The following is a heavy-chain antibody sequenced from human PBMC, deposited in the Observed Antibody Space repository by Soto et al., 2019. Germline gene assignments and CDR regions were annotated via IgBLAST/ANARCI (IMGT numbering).Heavy chain of an antibody. CDR3: ARWGYDFWSGYYTGGNYMDV. D-gene: IGHD3-3*01. CDR2: IYYSGST. CDR1: GCSIRSYY. J-gene: IGHJ6*03. V-gene: IGHV4-59*01. Sequence: SETLSLTCTVSGCSIRSYYWSWIRQPPGKGLEWIGYIYYSGSTNYNPSLKSRVTISVDTSKNQFSLKLSSVTAADTAVYYCARWGYDFWSGYYTGGNYMDVWGKGPRSPSP.